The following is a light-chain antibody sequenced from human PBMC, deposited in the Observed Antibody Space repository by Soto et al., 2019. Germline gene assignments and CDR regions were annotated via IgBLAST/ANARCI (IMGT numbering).Light chain of an antibody. V-gene: IGKV1-5*03. CDR1: QSISSW. Sequence: DIQMTQSPSTLSASIGDRVTITCRASQSISSWLAWYQQKPGKAPKLLIYMASNLQSGVPSRFSGSGSGTEFTLTISSLQPDDFATYYCQHYNGYSRIFGRGTKVEIK. CDR2: MAS. CDR3: QHYNGYSRI. J-gene: IGKJ4*01.